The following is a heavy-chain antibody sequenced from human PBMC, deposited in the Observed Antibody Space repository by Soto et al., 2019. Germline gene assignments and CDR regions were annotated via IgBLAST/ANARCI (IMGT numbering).Heavy chain of an antibody. Sequence: QVQLVQSGADVKKPGASMKISCKASGYTFSDFAIHWVRQAPGQRLEWVGWINTGSGTTRDSQKMEGRVTISDDTSASKAYMELSSLSPEDTAVYYCAREKLIYYSDRSGYSYDLWGQGTQVTGSS. V-gene: IGHV1-3*04. J-gene: IGHJ4*02. D-gene: IGHD3-22*01. CDR2: INTGSGTT. CDR1: GYTFSDFA. CDR3: AREKLIYYSDRSGYSYDL.